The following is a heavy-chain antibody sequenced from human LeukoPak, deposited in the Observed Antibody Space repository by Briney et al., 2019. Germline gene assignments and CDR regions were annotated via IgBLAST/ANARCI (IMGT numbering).Heavy chain of an antibody. V-gene: IGHV3-9*01. CDR3: ARVGVEGASCYDH. J-gene: IGHJ4*02. Sequence: GRSLRLSCAASGFTFDDYAMHWVRQAPGKGLEWVSGISWNSGSIGYADSVKGRFTISRDNAKNSLYLQMNSLRAEDTAVYYCARVGVEGASCYDHWGQGTLVTVSS. D-gene: IGHD2-2*01. CDR2: ISWNSGSI. CDR1: GFTFDDYA.